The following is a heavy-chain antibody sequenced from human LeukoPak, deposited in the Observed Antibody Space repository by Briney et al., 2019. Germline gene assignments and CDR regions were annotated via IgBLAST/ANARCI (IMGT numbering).Heavy chain of an antibody. V-gene: IGHV4-59*11. J-gene: IGHJ5*02. Sequence: SETLSLTCTVSGGSISSHYWSWIRQPPGKGLEWIGYIYYSGSTNYNPSLKSRVTISVDTSKNQFSLKLSSVTAADTAVYYCARSFLYSWFDPWGQGTLDTVSS. CDR3: ARSFLYSWFDP. CDR1: GGSISSHY. CDR2: IYYSGST.